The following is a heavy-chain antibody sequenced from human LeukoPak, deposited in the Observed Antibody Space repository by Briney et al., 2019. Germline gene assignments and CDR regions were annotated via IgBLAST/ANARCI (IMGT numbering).Heavy chain of an antibody. D-gene: IGHD3-22*01. CDR3: AREAIYYDSSGYYDFDY. CDR1: GYTFTSYG. V-gene: IGHV1-18*01. J-gene: IGHJ4*02. CDR2: ISAYNGKT. Sequence: ASVKVSCKASGYTFTSYGISWVQQAPGQGLEWMGWISAYNGKTNYAQKLQGRVTMTTDTSTSTAYMELRSLRSDDTAVYYCAREAIYYDSSGYYDFDYWGQGTLVTVSS.